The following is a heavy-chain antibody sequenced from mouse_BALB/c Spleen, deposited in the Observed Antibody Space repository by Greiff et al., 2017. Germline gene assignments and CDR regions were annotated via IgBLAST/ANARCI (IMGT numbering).Heavy chain of an antibody. D-gene: IGHD2-4*01. J-gene: IGHJ4*01. CDR3: ARSGNYDYDDAMDY. Sequence: EVQLQQFGAELVKPGASVKISCKASGYTFTDYNMDWVKQSHGKNLEWIGLINPYNGGTSYNQKFKGKATLTVDKSSSTAYMELLSLTSEDSAVYYCARSGNYDYDDAMDYWGQGTSVTVSS. V-gene: IGHV1-18*01. CDR2: INPYNGGT. CDR1: GYTFTDYN.